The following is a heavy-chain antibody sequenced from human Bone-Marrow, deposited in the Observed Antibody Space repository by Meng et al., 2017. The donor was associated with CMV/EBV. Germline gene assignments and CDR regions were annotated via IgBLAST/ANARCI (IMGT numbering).Heavy chain of an antibody. D-gene: IGHD6-19*01. CDR1: GYSSHRHA. Sequence: SGYSSHRHARSWVRQTPGKGLEWVSSISTSGDSPHYADSVKGRFTISRDDPKNTVYLQMDSLRAEDTAIYYCAIGTSGWYDGDWFDPWGQGTLVTVSS. CDR2: ISTSGDSP. CDR3: AIGTSGWYDGDWFDP. J-gene: IGHJ5*02. V-gene: IGHV3-23*01.